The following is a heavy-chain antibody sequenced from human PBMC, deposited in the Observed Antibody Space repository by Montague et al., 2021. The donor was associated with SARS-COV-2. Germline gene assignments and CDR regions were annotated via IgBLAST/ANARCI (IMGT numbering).Heavy chain of an antibody. D-gene: IGHD2-21*01. Sequence: ETLSLTCTASGDSVTERYLSWVRQAAGKGLEWIGFIHPYGDIHYNASLKSRVILSRDASKNQFSLTLTSVTAADTAVYYCAIGGDSAKCGIWGRGTLVTVSS. J-gene: IGHJ3*02. CDR1: GDSVTERY. CDR2: IHPYGDI. CDR3: AIGGDSAKCGI. V-gene: IGHV4-4*07.